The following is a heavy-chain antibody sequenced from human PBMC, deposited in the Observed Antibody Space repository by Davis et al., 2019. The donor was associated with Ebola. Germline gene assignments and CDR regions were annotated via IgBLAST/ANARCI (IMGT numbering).Heavy chain of an antibody. CDR3: AKGSFWNGFSKSFDP. V-gene: IGHV3-7*01. CDR2: INYDESEA. CDR1: GFTFSKYW. J-gene: IGHJ5*02. Sequence: GESLKISCVTSGFTFSKYWMNWVRQVPGKGLEWVANINYDESEANYVDSVKGRFTISRDNFKNILYLQMNSLRPEDTAVYYCAKGSFWNGFSKSFDPWGQGTLVTVSS. D-gene: IGHD3-3*01.